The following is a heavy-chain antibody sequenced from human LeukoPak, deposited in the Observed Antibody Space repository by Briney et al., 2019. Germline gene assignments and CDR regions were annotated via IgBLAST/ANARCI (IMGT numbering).Heavy chain of an antibody. V-gene: IGHV3-23*01. CDR1: GFTFNNYA. CDR2: ITDSGGDT. D-gene: IGHD2-15*01. CDR3: VKGSASSRPYYFDY. Sequence: GGSLRLSCAASGFTFNNYAMSWVRQAPGKGLEWFSAITDSGGDTYYADSVKGRFTISRDNSKNTLDLQMSSLRAEDTAVYYCVKGSASSRPYYFDYWGQGALVTASS. J-gene: IGHJ4*02.